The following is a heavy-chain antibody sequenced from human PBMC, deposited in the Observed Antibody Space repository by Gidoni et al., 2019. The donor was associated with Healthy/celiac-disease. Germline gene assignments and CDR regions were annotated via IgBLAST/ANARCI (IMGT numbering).Heavy chain of an antibody. Sequence: EVQLVESGGGLVQPGGSLRLSCAASGFTFSSYSMNWVRQAPGKGLEWVSYISSSSSTIYYADSVKGRFTISRDNAKNSLYLQMNSLRDEDTAVYYCARDDPSYYYYGMDVWGQGTTVTVSS. J-gene: IGHJ6*02. CDR2: ISSSSSTI. CDR3: ARDDPSYYYYGMDV. CDR1: GFTFSSYS. V-gene: IGHV3-48*02.